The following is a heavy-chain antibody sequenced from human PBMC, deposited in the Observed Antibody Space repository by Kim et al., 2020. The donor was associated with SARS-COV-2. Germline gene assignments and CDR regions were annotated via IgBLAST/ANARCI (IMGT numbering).Heavy chain of an antibody. Sequence: GGSLRLSCVASGFTFSSYCMHWVRQAPGKGLVWVSRINSDGSDTNHADSVQGRFTISRDNAKNTLYLQMDSLRAEDTALYYCARDGRLTAHRAGAFDIWGQGTMVTVSS. CDR2: INSDGSDT. J-gene: IGHJ3*02. CDR3: ARDGRLTAHRAGAFDI. V-gene: IGHV3-74*01. CDR1: GFTFSSYC. D-gene: IGHD2-21*02.